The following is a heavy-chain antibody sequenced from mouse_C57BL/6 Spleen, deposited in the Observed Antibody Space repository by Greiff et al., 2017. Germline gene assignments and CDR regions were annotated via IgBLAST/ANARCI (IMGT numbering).Heavy chain of an antibody. J-gene: IGHJ2*01. CDR1: GYTFTSYW. CDR3: ARSGGTTVVAPFDY. Sequence: LHHSWAELVMPGASVKLSCKASGYTFTSYWMHWVKQRPGQGLEWIGEIDPSDSYTNYNQKFKGKSTLTVDKSSSTAYMQLSSLTSEDSAVYYCARSGGTTVVAPFDYWGQGTTLTVSS. CDR2: IDPSDSYT. D-gene: IGHD1-1*01. V-gene: IGHV1-69*01.